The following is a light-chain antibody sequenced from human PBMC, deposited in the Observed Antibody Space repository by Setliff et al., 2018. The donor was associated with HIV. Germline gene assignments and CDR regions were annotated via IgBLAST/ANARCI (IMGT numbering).Light chain of an antibody. CDR1: SSDVGSYNL. CDR2: EVS. V-gene: IGLV2-23*02. Sequence: QSALTQPPSASGSPGQSVTISCAGTSSDVGSYNLVSWYRQYPGKAPKLMIYEVSKRPSGVSNRFSGSKSGNTASLTISGLQAEDEADYYCCSYAGSYVFGTGTKVTVL. J-gene: IGLJ1*01. CDR3: CSYAGSYV.